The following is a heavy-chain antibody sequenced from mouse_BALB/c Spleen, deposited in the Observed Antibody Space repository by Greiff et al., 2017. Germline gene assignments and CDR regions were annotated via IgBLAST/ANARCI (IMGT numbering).Heavy chain of an antibody. CDR3: ARERDRYGGNFDY. CDR1: GFSLTSYG. CDR2: IWSGGST. J-gene: IGHJ2*01. D-gene: IGHD2-14*01. V-gene: IGHV2-2*02. Sequence: VKLVESGPGLVQPSQSLSITCTVSGFSLTSYGVHWVRQSPGKGLEWLGVIWSGGSTDYNAAFISRLSISKVNSKSQVFFKMNSLQANDTAIYYCARERDRYGGNFDYWGQGTTLTVSS.